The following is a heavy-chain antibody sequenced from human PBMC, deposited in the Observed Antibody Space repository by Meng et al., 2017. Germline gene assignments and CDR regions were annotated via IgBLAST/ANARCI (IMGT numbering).Heavy chain of an antibody. J-gene: IGHJ4*02. Sequence: SVKVSCKASGYTFTSYAISWVRQAPGQGLEWMGWINPIIGTANYAQKFQGRVTITTDASTSTAYMELSSLRSEDTAADYCARSSITMVRVVIRISSFDYWGQGTLVTFSS. CDR3: ARSSITMVRVVIRISSFDY. V-gene: IGHV1-69*05. CDR2: INPIIGTA. D-gene: IGHD3-10*01. CDR1: GYTFTSYA.